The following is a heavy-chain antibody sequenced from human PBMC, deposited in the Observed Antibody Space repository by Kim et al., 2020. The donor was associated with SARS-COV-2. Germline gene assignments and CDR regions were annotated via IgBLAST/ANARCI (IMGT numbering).Heavy chain of an antibody. Sequence: GIANYAQKFQGRVTITADKSTSTAYMELSSLRSEDTAVYYCARGTDYWGYWGQGTLVTVSS. V-gene: IGHV1-69*04. D-gene: IGHD3-16*01. CDR2: GIA. CDR3: ARGTDYWGY. J-gene: IGHJ4*02.